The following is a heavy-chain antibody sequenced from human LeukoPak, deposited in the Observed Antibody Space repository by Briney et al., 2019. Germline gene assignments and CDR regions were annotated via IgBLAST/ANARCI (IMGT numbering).Heavy chain of an antibody. CDR2: IKSKTDGGTT. D-gene: IGHD3-9*01. J-gene: IGHJ6*02. V-gene: IGHV3-15*01. Sequence: GGSLRISCAASGFTFANAWMNWVRQAPGKGLEWVGRIKSKTDGGTTDYAAPVQGRFTISRDDSIHTLYLQMNSLKTEDTAVYYCTTAPGPQRFFVWNYYYYGMDVWGQGTTVTVSS. CDR1: GFTFANAW. CDR3: TTAPGPQRFFVWNYYYYGMDV.